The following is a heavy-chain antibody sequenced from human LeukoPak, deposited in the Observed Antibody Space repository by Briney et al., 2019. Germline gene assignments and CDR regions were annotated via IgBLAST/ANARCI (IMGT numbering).Heavy chain of an antibody. Sequence: PSETLSLTCTVSGGSTRSSSYYWAWIRQPPGKGLEWIATGDYSGGTYYNPSLESRVAISADMSKNQISLQLTSVTGADTAVYYCAGERGEEYSSGWYKTNFFYNWGQGVRVTVSS. D-gene: IGHD6-19*01. J-gene: IGHJ4*02. CDR3: AGERGEEYSSGWYKTNFFYN. V-gene: IGHV4-39*07. CDR1: GGSTRSSSYY. CDR2: GDYSGGT.